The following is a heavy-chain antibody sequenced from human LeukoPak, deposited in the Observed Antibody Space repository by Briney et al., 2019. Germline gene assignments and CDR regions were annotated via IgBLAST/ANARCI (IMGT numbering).Heavy chain of an antibody. D-gene: IGHD5-12*01. CDR3: ARDSSTIRTPGTFDY. J-gene: IGHJ4*02. CDR2: IIPIFGTA. Sequence: ASVKVSCKASGGTFSSYAISWVRQAPGQGLEWMGGIIPIFGTANYAQKFQGRVTITADESTSTAYMELSSLRSEDTAVYYCARDSSTIRTPGTFDYWGQGTLVTVSS. V-gene: IGHV1-69*13. CDR1: GGTFSSYA.